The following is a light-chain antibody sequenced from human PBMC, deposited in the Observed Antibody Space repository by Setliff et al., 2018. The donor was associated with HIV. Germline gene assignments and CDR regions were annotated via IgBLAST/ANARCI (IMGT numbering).Light chain of an antibody. J-gene: IGLJ1*01. Sequence: QSVLTQPASVSGSPGQSITVSCTGTSSDVGGYNYVSWFQQHPGKAPKLMIYDVTNRPSGFSNRVSGSKSGNTASLTISGLQAENAADYYCSSYTRSGTPVFGTGTKVTVL. CDR1: SSDVGGYNY. CDR3: SSYTRSGTPV. V-gene: IGLV2-14*03. CDR2: DVT.